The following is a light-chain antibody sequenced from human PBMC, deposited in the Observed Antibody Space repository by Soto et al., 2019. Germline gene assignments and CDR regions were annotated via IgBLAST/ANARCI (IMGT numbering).Light chain of an antibody. V-gene: IGKV1-6*01. CDR3: LLDFRYFWA. Sequence: AIQLTQSPSSLSASVGDRVTITCRASEAIRSALGWYQQKPGKVPKLLIYAASILQSGVPSRFSGSGSGTDFTLTISSLQPEDFATYYCLLDFRYFWAFGQGSKADI. CDR1: EAIRSA. J-gene: IGKJ1*01. CDR2: AAS.